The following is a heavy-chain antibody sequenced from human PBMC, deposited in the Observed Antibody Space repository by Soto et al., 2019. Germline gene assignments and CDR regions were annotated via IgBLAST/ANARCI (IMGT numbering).Heavy chain of an antibody. CDR3: AKDPNGAYVGGFNF. Sequence: EVRLVESGGDLVQPGGSLKLSCAASGFTFRSFAMSWVRQAPGKGPEWVSGISGNGGRTYYADSVKGLFTISRDNSKSTLYLQIDIMRAEDTAVYYCAKDPNGAYVGGFNFRGQGTMVIVSS. V-gene: IGHV3-23*04. CDR2: ISGNGGRT. D-gene: IGHD4-17*01. CDR1: GFTFRSFA. J-gene: IGHJ3*01.